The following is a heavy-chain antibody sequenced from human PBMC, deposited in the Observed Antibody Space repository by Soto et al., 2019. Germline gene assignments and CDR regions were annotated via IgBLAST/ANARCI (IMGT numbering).Heavy chain of an antibody. CDR1: GFTFSSYG. CDR2: ISYDGSNK. J-gene: IGHJ5*02. Sequence: QVQLVESGGGVVQPGRSLRLSCAASGFTFSSYGMHWVRQAPGKWLEWVAVISYDGSNKYYADSVKGRFTISRDNSKNTLYLQMNSLRAEDTAVYYCAKETVVAHANWFDPWGQGTLVTVSS. CDR3: AKETVVAHANWFDP. V-gene: IGHV3-30*18. D-gene: IGHD3-22*01.